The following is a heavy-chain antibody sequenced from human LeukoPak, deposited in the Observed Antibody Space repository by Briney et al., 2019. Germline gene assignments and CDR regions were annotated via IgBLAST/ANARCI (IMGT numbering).Heavy chain of an antibody. Sequence: GGSLRLSCAASGFTFSSYSMNWVRQAPGKGLEWISYISSGSKTIYYADSVKGRFTISRDNGKSSLYLQMNSLRDEDTAVYYCAREMATITDYWGQGTLVTVSS. CDR3: AREMATITDY. CDR1: GFTFSSYS. J-gene: IGHJ4*02. V-gene: IGHV3-48*02. D-gene: IGHD5-24*01. CDR2: ISSGSKTI.